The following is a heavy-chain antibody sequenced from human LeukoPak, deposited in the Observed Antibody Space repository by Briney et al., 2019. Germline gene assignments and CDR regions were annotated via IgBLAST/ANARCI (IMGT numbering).Heavy chain of an antibody. J-gene: IGHJ3*02. CDR1: GYTFIGYY. CDR3: ARLFGAGSSGAFDI. Sequence: GASVKVSCRASGYTFIGYYMHWVRQAPGQGLEWMGWINPNSGGTNYAQKFQGRVTMTRDTSISTVYMEVSSLRSDDTAVYYCARLFGAGSSGAFDIWGQGTMVTVSS. D-gene: IGHD3-10*02. CDR2: INPNSGGT. V-gene: IGHV1-2*02.